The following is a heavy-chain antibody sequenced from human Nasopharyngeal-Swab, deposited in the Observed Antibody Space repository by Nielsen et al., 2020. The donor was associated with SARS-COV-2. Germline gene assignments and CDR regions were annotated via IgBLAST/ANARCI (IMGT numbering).Heavy chain of an antibody. D-gene: IGHD3-10*01. V-gene: IGHV4-61*08. CDR2: IYHDGGT. Sequence: SETLSLTCSVSGGSVSSAGYYWNWIRPPPGRALEWLGYIYHDGGTNYNPSLMGRVIMSVDTSKNQFSLRLTSVTTADTAVYYCARDRGDLRKYNCDSWGQGTLVTVSS. CDR1: GGSVSSAGYY. J-gene: IGHJ4*02. CDR3: ARDRGDLRKYNCDS.